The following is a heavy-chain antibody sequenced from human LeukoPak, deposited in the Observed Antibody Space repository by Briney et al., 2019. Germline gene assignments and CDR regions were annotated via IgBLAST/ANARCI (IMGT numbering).Heavy chain of an antibody. CDR2: IYYSGST. Sequence: TETLSLTCTVSGGSISSYYWSWIRQPPGKGLEWIGYIYYSGSTNYNPSLKSRVTISVDTSKNQFSLKLSSVTAADTAVHYCARRAAVAGSFFDYWGQGTLVTVSS. CDR1: GGSISSYY. CDR3: ARRAAVAGSFFDY. J-gene: IGHJ4*02. V-gene: IGHV4-59*08. D-gene: IGHD6-19*01.